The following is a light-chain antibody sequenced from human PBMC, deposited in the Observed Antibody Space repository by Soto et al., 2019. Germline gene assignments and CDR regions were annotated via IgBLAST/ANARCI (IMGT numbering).Light chain of an antibody. J-gene: IGKJ3*01. CDR2: WAS. CDR3: QQYYTTPFT. V-gene: IGKV4-1*01. CDR1: QSVLYSSNNKNY. Sequence: DIVMTQSPDSLAVSLGERATIKCKSSQSVLYSSNNKNYLAWYQQKPGQPPKLLIYWASTRESGFPDRFSGSGSGTDFTLTISSLQAEDVAVYYCQQYYTTPFTFGPGTKVYIK.